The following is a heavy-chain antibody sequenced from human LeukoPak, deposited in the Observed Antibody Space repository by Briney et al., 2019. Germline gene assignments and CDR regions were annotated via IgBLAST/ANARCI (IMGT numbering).Heavy chain of an antibody. CDR3: ARVDGSGSYINY. Sequence: PSETLSLTCTVSGGSISSYYWSWIRQPPGKGLEWIGYIYYSGSTNYNPSLKSRVTISVDTSKNQFSLKLSSVTAADTAVYYCARVDGSGSYINYWGQGTLATVSS. D-gene: IGHD3-10*01. V-gene: IGHV4-59*01. J-gene: IGHJ4*02. CDR2: IYYSGST. CDR1: GGSISSYY.